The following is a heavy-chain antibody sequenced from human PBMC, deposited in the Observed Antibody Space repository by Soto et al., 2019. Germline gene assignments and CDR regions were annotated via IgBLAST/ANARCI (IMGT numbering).Heavy chain of an antibody. V-gene: IGHV1-18*01. CDR1: GYTFRNYG. J-gene: IGHJ4*02. Sequence: QVQLVQSGAEVQKPGASVKVSCKASGYTFRNYGIIWVRQAPGQGLEWMGWISAYNGNTQYAQTLQGRVTMTTDTSTSTAYMELRRLRSDDTAVYYCARDSPTVDYWGPGTLVTGSS. CDR2: ISAYNGNT. CDR3: ARDSPTVDY.